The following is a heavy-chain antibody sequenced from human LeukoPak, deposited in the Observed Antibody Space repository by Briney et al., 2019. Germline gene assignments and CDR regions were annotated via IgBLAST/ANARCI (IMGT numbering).Heavy chain of an antibody. CDR2: ISSDGNTK. Sequence: PGGSLRLSCGASGFTFTDYAIHWLRQAPGKGMESVAFISSDGNTKFYVDSVKGRITISRDNFRNTLSLEVSTLRPEDTALYYCVRDLTYGARFDYWGQGTQVTVSS. CDR1: GFTFTDYA. D-gene: IGHD4/OR15-4a*01. V-gene: IGHV3-30*04. J-gene: IGHJ4*02. CDR3: VRDLTYGARFDY.